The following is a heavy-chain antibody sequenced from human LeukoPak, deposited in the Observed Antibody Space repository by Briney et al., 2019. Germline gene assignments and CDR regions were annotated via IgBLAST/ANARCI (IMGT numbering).Heavy chain of an antibody. Sequence: GGSLRLSCAASGFTFSSYAMHWVRQAPGKGLEWVAVISYDGSNKYYADSVKGRFTISRDNSKNTLYLQMNSLRAEDTAVYYCAKTVSDDYWGQGTLVTVSS. CDR1: GFTFSSYA. J-gene: IGHJ4*02. D-gene: IGHD1-14*01. V-gene: IGHV3-30-3*02. CDR2: ISYDGSNK. CDR3: AKTVSDDY.